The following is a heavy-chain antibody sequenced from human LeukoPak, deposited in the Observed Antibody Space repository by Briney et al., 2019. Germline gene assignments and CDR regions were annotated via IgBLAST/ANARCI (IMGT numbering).Heavy chain of an antibody. V-gene: IGHV4-61*02. Sequence: SETLSLTCTVSGGSISSGSYYWSWIRQPAGKGLEWIGRIYTSGSTNYNPSLKSRVTISVDTSKNQFSLKLSSVTAADTAVYYCARGLYYYGSGSYWEDYYYYYMDVWGKGTTVTISS. D-gene: IGHD3-10*01. J-gene: IGHJ6*03. CDR1: GGSISSGSYY. CDR2: IYTSGST. CDR3: ARGLYYYGSGSYWEDYYYYYMDV.